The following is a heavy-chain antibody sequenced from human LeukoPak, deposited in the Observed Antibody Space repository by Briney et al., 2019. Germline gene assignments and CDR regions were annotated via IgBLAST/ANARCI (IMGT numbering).Heavy chain of an antibody. J-gene: IGHJ4*02. CDR3: ARDYFDTSGPDGY. D-gene: IGHD3-22*01. CDR2: ISAYNGNT. V-gene: IGHV1-18*01. Sequence: GASVKVSCKASGYTFTSYGINWVRQAPGQGLEWMGWISAYNGNTHYAHKVQGRVTMTTDTATNTAYMELRSLRPDDTAVYYCARDYFDTSGPDGYWGQGTLVTVSS. CDR1: GYTFTSYG.